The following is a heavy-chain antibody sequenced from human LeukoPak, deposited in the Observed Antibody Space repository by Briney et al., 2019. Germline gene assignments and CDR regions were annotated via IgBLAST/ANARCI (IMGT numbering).Heavy chain of an antibody. D-gene: IGHD3-3*01. Sequence: GGSLRLSCAASGFTFSSYSMNWVRQTPGKGLEWVSSISATSSYIYYADSARGRFTISRDNAKNSLYLQMNSLRAEDTAVYYCARDYDFWSGYLDYWGQGTLVTVSS. CDR1: GFTFSSYS. J-gene: IGHJ4*02. V-gene: IGHV3-21*01. CDR3: ARDYDFWSGYLDY. CDR2: ISATSSYI.